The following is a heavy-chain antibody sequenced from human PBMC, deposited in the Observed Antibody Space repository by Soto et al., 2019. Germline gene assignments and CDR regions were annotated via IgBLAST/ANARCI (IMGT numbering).Heavy chain of an antibody. D-gene: IGHD2-2*01. CDR3: ARGNQIKITSTSCYSD. CDR1: GYTFTGYY. Sequence: VASVKVSCKASGYTFTGYYMHWVRQAPGQGLEWMGWINPNSGGTNYAQKFQGWVTMTRDTSISTAYMELSRLRSDDTAVYYCARGNQIKITSTSCYSDWGQGTLVTVSS. CDR2: INPNSGGT. V-gene: IGHV1-2*04. J-gene: IGHJ4*02.